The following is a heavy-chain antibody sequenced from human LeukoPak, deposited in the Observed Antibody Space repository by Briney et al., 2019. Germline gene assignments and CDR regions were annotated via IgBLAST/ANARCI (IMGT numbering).Heavy chain of an antibody. CDR3: ARTIAVAGTGKPTDYYYMDV. Sequence: SETLSLTCTVSGGSISSYYWSWIRQPAGKGLEWIGRIYTSGSTNYNPSLKSRVTISVDKPKNQFSLKLSSVTAADTAVYYCARTIAVAGTGKPTDYYYMDVWGKGTTVTVSS. J-gene: IGHJ6*03. CDR2: IYTSGST. D-gene: IGHD6-19*01. V-gene: IGHV4-4*07. CDR1: GGSISSYY.